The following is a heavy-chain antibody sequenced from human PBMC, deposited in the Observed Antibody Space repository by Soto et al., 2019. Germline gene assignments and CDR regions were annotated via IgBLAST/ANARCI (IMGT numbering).Heavy chain of an antibody. CDR2: INSDGSST. D-gene: IGHD6-19*01. Sequence: EVQLVESGGGLVQPGGSLRLSCAASGFTFRSYWMHWVRQAPGKGLVWVSRINSDGSSTTYADSVRGRFTISRDNAKNTLYLQMNSLRGEDTAVYYCTRDPAPSGWFDYWGQGTLFTVSS. CDR3: TRDPAPSGWFDY. V-gene: IGHV3-74*01. J-gene: IGHJ5*01. CDR1: GFTFRSYW.